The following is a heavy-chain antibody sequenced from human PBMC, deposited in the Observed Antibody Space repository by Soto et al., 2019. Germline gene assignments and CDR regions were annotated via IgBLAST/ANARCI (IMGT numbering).Heavy chain of an antibody. CDR2: IYSGGST. V-gene: IGHV3-53*04. J-gene: IGHJ6*02. CDR1: GFTVSSNY. Sequence: GGSLRLSCAASGFTVSSNYMSWVRQAPGKGLEWVSVIYSGGSTYYADSVKGRFTISRHNSKNTLYLQMNSLRAEDTAVYYCARGVWPAASFRYYYYGMDVWGQGTTVTVSS. D-gene: IGHD2-2*01. CDR3: ARGVWPAASFRYYYYGMDV.